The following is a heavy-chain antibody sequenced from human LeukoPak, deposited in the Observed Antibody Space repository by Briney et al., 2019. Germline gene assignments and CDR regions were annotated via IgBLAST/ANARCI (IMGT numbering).Heavy chain of an antibody. J-gene: IGHJ4*02. CDR3: ARGVYINSIWLHFDY. D-gene: IGHD6-13*01. CDR1: GGSFSGYY. CDR2: INHSGST. Sequence: PSETLSLTCAVYGGSFSGYYWSWIRQPPGKGLEWIGEINHSGSTNYNPSLKSRVTISVDTSMNHLSLQLRSVTATDTAVYYCARGVYINSIWLHFDYWGQGALVTVSS. V-gene: IGHV4-34*01.